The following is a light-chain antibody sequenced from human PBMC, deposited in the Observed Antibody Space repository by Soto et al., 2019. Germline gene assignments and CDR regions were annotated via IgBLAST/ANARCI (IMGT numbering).Light chain of an antibody. CDR2: DAS. CDR3: QQYNSYLWT. J-gene: IGKJ1*01. Sequence: DIQTTQSLSTLSASVGDRVTITCRASQSISSWLAWYQQKPGKAPKLLIYDASSLESGVPSRFSGSGSGTEFTLTISSLQPDDFATYYCQQYNSYLWTFGQGTKVDIK. V-gene: IGKV1-5*01. CDR1: QSISSW.